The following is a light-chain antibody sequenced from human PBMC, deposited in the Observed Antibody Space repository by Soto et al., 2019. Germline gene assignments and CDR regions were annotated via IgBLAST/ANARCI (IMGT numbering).Light chain of an antibody. CDR3: QQRRNWPRST. CDR2: DAS. V-gene: IGKV3-11*01. CDR1: QSVSSY. J-gene: IGKJ5*01. Sequence: EIVLTQSPATLSLSPGERATLSCRASQSVSSYLAWYQQKPGQAPRLLIYDASNRATGIPARFSGSGSGTDFTLTISSLEPEYFAVYYCQQRRNWPRSTFGQGTRLEIK.